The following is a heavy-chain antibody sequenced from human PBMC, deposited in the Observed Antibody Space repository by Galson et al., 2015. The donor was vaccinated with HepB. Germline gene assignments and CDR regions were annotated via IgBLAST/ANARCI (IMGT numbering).Heavy chain of an antibody. J-gene: IGHJ4*02. CDR1: GFTFNSYA. CDR2: ISYDGSNK. Sequence: SLRLSCAASGFTFNSYAMHWVRQAPGKGLEWVAVISYDGSNKYYADSVKGRFTISRDNSKNTLYLQMNSLRAEDTAVYYCAREGHEIAAAGFFDYWGQGTLVTVSS. D-gene: IGHD6-13*01. CDR3: AREGHEIAAAGFFDY. V-gene: IGHV3-30*04.